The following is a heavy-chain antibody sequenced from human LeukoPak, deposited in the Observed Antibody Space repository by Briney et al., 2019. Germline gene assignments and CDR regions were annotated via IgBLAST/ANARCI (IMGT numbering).Heavy chain of an antibody. J-gene: IGHJ4*02. Sequence: GGSLRLSCAASGFTFSSYAMSWVRQAPGKGLEWVSAISGSGGSTYYADSVKGRFTISRGNSKNTLYLQMNSLRAEDTAVYYCAKGDTAMPRYFDYWGQGTLVTVSS. CDR2: ISGSGGST. CDR3: AKGDTAMPRYFDY. CDR1: GFTFSSYA. V-gene: IGHV3-23*01. D-gene: IGHD5-18*01.